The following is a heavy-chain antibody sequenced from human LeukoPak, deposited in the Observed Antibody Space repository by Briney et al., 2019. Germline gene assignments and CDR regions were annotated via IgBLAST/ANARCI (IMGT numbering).Heavy chain of an antibody. D-gene: IGHD3-10*01. CDR1: GYTFTSYG. CDR2: ISAYNGNT. V-gene: IGHV1-18*04. CDR3: AREGFLVGESDYYYYGMDV. Sequence: VASVKVSCKASGYTFTSYGISWVRQAPGQGLEWMGWISAYNGNTNYAQKLQGRVTMTTDTSTSTAYMELRSLRSDDTAVYYCAREGFLVGESDYYYYGMDVWGKGTTDTVSS. J-gene: IGHJ6*04.